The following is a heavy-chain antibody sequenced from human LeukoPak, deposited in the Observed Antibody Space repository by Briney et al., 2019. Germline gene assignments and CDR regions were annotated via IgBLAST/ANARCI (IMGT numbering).Heavy chain of an antibody. Sequence: GGSLRLSCAASGFTVSCNYMSWVRQAPGKGLEWVSVIYSGGSTYYADSVKGRFTISRDNSKNTLYLQMNSLRAEDTAVYYCARENSAYTDSLNWGQGTLVTVSS. CDR1: GFTVSCNY. CDR3: ARENSAYTDSLN. V-gene: IGHV3-53*01. J-gene: IGHJ4*02. CDR2: IYSGGST. D-gene: IGHD1-1*01.